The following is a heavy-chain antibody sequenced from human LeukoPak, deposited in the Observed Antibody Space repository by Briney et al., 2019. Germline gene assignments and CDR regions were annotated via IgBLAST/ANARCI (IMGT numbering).Heavy chain of an antibody. Sequence: GGSLRLSCLTSGFTLSTNAMSWVRQAPGKGLEWLANIKQDGSEKYYVDSVKGRFTISRDNAKNSLYLQMNSLRAEDTAVYYCAREGRYYYDSSGYYGYWGQGTLVTVSS. D-gene: IGHD3-22*01. J-gene: IGHJ4*02. CDR2: IKQDGSEK. CDR1: GFTLSTNA. CDR3: AREGRYYYDSSGYYGY. V-gene: IGHV3-7*01.